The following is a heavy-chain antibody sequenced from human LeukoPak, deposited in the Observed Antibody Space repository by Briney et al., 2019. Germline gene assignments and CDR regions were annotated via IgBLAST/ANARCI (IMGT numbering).Heavy chain of an antibody. CDR3: ARVVWVRFDP. V-gene: IGHV4-34*01. D-gene: IGHD2-2*01. Sequence: SETLSLTCAVYGGSFSGYYWSSIRQPPGKGLEWIGGINHSGSTNYNPSLKSRVTISVDTSKNQFSLKLSSVTAADTAVYYCARVVWVRFDPWGQGTLVTVSS. CDR1: GGSFSGYY. CDR2: INHSGST. J-gene: IGHJ5*02.